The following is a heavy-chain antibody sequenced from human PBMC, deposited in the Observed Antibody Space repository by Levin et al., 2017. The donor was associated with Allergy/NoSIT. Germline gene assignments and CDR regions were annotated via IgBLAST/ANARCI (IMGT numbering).Heavy chain of an antibody. J-gene: IGHJ4*02. CDR2: ISKEDDGSNE. Sequence: GGSLRLSCVASGFTFNKFGMHWVRQAPGKGLEWVATISKEDDGSNEYYGDSAKGRFTISRDNSKNTLHLRMTYLRPEDTAVYFCAKDLAQSVIPDYWGQGTLVTVSS. CDR3: AKDLAQSVIPDY. D-gene: IGHD2-2*02. V-gene: IGHV3-30*18. CDR1: GFTFNKFG.